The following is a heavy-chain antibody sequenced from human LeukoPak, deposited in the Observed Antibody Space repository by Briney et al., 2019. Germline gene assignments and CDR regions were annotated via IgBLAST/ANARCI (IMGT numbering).Heavy chain of an antibody. CDR1: GFTFTDYY. CDR3: ARGTNLGFPLHTDV. Sequence: GGSLRLSCAASGFTFTDYYMTWIRRAPGKGLEWVSYIDTRNKPIYYADSVRGRFTISRDNAKDSLYLQLHSLRVEDTAVYYCARGTNLGFPLHTDVWGKGTTVTVSS. D-gene: IGHD7-27*01. V-gene: IGHV3-11*01. J-gene: IGHJ6*03. CDR2: IDTRNKPI.